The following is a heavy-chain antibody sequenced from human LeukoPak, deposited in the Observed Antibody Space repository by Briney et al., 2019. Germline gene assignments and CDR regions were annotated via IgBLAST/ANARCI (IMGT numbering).Heavy chain of an antibody. CDR2: INAGNGNT. Sequence: GASVKVSCKASGYTFTSYAMHWVRQAPGRRLEWMGWINAGNGNTKYSQKFQGRVTITRDTSASTAYMELSSLRSEDTAVYYCAREKRGYSYGYWFEPWGQGTLVTVSS. D-gene: IGHD5-18*01. CDR3: AREKRGYSYGYWFEP. V-gene: IGHV1-3*01. CDR1: GYTFTSYA. J-gene: IGHJ5*02.